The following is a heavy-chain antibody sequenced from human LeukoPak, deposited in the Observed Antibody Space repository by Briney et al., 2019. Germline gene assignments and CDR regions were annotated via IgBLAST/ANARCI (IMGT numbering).Heavy chain of an antibody. V-gene: IGHV4-34*01. Sequence: SETLSLTCAVYGGSFSGYYWSWIRQPPGKGLEWIGEINRSGSTNYNPSLKSRVTISVDTSKNQFSLKLSSVTAADTAVYYCASFRSGYSSSWYRGYWGQGTLVTVSS. J-gene: IGHJ4*02. CDR1: GGSFSGYY. D-gene: IGHD6-13*01. CDR3: ASFRSGYSSSWYRGY. CDR2: INRSGST.